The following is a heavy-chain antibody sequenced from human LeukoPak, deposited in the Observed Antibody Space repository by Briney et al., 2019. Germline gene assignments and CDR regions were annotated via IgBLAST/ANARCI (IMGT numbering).Heavy chain of an antibody. V-gene: IGHV3-7*03. CDR3: ARRDCSRTRCYGPNWIDP. D-gene: IGHD2-2*01. CDR2: IKQDGSEK. J-gene: IGHJ5*02. CDR1: GFTFSSYW. Sequence: SGGSLRLSCAASGFTFSSYWMSWVRQAPGKGLEWVANIKQDGSEKYYVDSVKGRFTISRDNAKNSLYLQMNSLKSEDTAVYYCARRDCSRTRCYGPNWIDPWGPGTLVTVSS.